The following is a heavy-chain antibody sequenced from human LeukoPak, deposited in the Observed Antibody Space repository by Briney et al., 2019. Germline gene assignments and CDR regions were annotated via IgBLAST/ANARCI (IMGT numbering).Heavy chain of an antibody. CDR2: MSPDSNYI. CDR3: ARGSYGDYGY. CDR1: GFTYASST. D-gene: IGHD4-17*01. J-gene: IGHJ4*02. Sequence: GGSLRLSCAASGFTYASSTMNWVRQAPGKGLEWVSSMSPDSNYIYYADSVKGRFTISRDNAKNSLYLQMNSLRADDTAVYYCARGSYGDYGYWGQGTLVTVSS. V-gene: IGHV3-21*01.